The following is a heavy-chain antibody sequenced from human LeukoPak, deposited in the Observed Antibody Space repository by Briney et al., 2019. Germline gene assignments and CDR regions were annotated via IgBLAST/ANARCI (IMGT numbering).Heavy chain of an antibody. V-gene: IGHV4-4*07. CDR1: GGSISSYY. D-gene: IGHD2-21*01. J-gene: IGHJ4*02. Sequence: SETLSLTCTVSGGSISSYYWSWIRQPAGKGLEWIGRIYTSGSTNCNPSLKSRVTISVDTSKNQFSLKLSSVTAADTAVYYCARESGDSPFFDYWGQGTLVTVSS. CDR2: IYTSGST. CDR3: ARESGDSPFFDY.